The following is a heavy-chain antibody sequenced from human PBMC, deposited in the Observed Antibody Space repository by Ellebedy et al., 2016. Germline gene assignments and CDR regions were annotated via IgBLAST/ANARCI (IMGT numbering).Heavy chain of an antibody. CDR3: AKDFGRGRYYMDV. V-gene: IGHV3-30*18. CDR2: ISYDGSNK. D-gene: IGHD3-10*01. CDR1: GFTFSSYG. Sequence: GESLKISCAASGFTFSSYGMHWVRQAPGKGLEWVAVISYDGSNKYYADSVKGRFTISRDNSKNTLYLQMNSLRAEDTAVYYCAKDFGRGRYYMDVWGKGTTVTVSS. J-gene: IGHJ6*03.